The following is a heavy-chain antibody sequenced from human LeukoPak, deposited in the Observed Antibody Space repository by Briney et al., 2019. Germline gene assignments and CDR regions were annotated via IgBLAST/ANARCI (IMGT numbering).Heavy chain of an antibody. Sequence: SETLSLTCAVYGGSFSGYYWSWIRQPPGKGLEWIGSIYHSGSTYYNPSLKSRVTISVDTSKNQFSLKLSSVTAADTAVYYCAGGYSYGSTYYYMDVWGKGTTVTISS. CDR3: AGGYSYGSTYYYMDV. V-gene: IGHV4-34*01. CDR1: GGSFSGYY. J-gene: IGHJ6*03. D-gene: IGHD5-18*01. CDR2: IYHSGST.